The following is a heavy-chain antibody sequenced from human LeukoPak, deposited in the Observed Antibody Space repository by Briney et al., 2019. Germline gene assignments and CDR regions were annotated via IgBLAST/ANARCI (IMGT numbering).Heavy chain of an antibody. V-gene: IGHV3-48*02. Sequence: PGGSLRLSCAASGFTFSYYDMNWVRQAPGQGLEWVSYISSTASTVYSDSVKGRFTISRDNAKNSLYLQMNSLRDEDTAVYYCATEYVRTHYFDWWGQGTLVTVSS. CDR2: ISSTASTV. CDR1: GFTFSYYD. D-gene: IGHD3-16*01. CDR3: ATEYVRTHYFDW. J-gene: IGHJ4*02.